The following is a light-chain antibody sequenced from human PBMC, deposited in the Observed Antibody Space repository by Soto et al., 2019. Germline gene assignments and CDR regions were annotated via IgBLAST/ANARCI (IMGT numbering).Light chain of an antibody. CDR1: QSISTW. V-gene: IGKV1-5*03. CDR3: HQYSTNSRT. J-gene: IGKJ1*01. CDR2: KAS. Sequence: DIQMTQSPSTLSASVGDIVTITCRASQSISTWLAWYQQKSGKAPKLLIYKASSLESGVPSRFRGSASGTEFTLTISSLQPDDFATYYCHQYSTNSRTFGQGTKVEIK.